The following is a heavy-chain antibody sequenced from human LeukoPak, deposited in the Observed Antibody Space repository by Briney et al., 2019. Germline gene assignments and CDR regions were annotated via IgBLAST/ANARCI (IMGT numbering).Heavy chain of an antibody. CDR1: GGSISSYY. Sequence: KASETLSLTCTVSGGSISSYYWSWIRQPPGKGLEWIGYIYYSGSTNYNPSLKSRVTISVDTSKNQFSLKLSSVTAADTAVYYCARGIKDLFDYWGQGTLVTVSS. V-gene: IGHV4-59*01. J-gene: IGHJ4*02. CDR3: ARGIKDLFDY. D-gene: IGHD2/OR15-2a*01. CDR2: IYYSGST.